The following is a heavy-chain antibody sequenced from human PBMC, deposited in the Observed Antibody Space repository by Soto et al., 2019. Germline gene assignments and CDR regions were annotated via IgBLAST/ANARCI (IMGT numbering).Heavy chain of an antibody. D-gene: IGHD5-18*01. J-gene: IGHJ4*02. CDR1: GFTFSSYN. V-gene: IGHV3-48*02. CDR2: ISSSSSTI. Sequence: EVQLVESGGGLVQPGGSLRLSCAASGFTFSSYNMNWVRQAQGKGLEWVSYISSSSSTIYYADSVKGRFTISRDNAKNSLYLQMNSLRDEDTTGYYCARPRGYSYVLPDYWGQGTLLTVSS. CDR3: ARPRGYSYVLPDY.